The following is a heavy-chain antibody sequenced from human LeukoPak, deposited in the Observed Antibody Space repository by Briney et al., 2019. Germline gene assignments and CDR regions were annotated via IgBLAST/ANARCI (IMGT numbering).Heavy chain of an antibody. J-gene: IGHJ4*02. V-gene: IGHV3-23*01. Sequence: GGSLRPSCAASGFTFSSYAMSWVRQAPGKGLEWVSAISGSGGSTYYADSVKGRFTISRDNSKNTLYLQMNSLRAEDTAVYYCAKGCRAGTTTLAFDYWGQGTLVTVSS. CDR1: GFTFSSYA. CDR2: ISGSGGST. CDR3: AKGCRAGTTTLAFDY. D-gene: IGHD1-7*01.